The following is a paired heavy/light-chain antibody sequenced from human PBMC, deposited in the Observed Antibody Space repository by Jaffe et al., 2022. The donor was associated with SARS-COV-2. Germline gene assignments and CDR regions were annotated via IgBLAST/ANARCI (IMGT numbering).Heavy chain of an antibody. CDR3: TGQLVGSAEGY. D-gene: IGHD6-6*01. CDR1: GFTLGDYV. CDR2: IRTKVYGATA. Sequence: EVQLVESGGGLIKPGRSLRLSCEASGFTLGDYVMTWFRQAPGKGLEWVGFIRTKVYGATAEYAASVKGRFTFSRDDSNSIAYLQMNSLKTEDTATYYCTGQLVGSAEGYWGQGTLVTVSS. V-gene: IGHV3-49*05. J-gene: IGHJ4*02.
Light chain of an antibody. CDR2: RDH. Sequence: QSVLTQPPSASGTPGQRVIISCSGGSSNIGSNYVYWYQQLPGTAPKLLIYRDHQRPSGVPDRFSGFKSDTSATSASLAISGLRSEDEADYYCAAWDDSLSGPMFGGGTKLTVL. V-gene: IGLV1-47*01. CDR3: AAWDDSLSGPM. CDR1: SSNIGSNY. J-gene: IGLJ3*02.